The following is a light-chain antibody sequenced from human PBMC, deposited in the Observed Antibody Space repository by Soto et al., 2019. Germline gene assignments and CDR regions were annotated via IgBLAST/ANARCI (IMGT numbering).Light chain of an antibody. CDR3: SSYTSSSTDV. Sequence: QSALTQPASVSGSPGQSISISCTGASSDVGRYNCVSWYQQYPGKAPQLIIYEVFYRPSGVSVRFSGSKSGNTASLTISGLQAEDEADYFCSSYTSSSTDVFGTGTKLTVL. J-gene: IGLJ1*01. CDR2: EVF. V-gene: IGLV2-14*01. CDR1: SSDVGRYNC.